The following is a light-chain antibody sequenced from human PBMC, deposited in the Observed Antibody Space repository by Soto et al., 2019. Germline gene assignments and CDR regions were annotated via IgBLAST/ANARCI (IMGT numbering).Light chain of an antibody. CDR1: QSVLYSSNNKNY. J-gene: IGKJ3*01. Sequence: DIVMTQSPDSLAVSLGERATINCKSSQSVLYSSNNKNYLAWYQQKPGQPPKLLIYWASTRESGVPDRFSGSGSGKDFTLTISSLQAEDEAVYYCQQYYSTPQTFGPGTKVDIK. CDR2: WAS. V-gene: IGKV4-1*01. CDR3: QQYYSTPQT.